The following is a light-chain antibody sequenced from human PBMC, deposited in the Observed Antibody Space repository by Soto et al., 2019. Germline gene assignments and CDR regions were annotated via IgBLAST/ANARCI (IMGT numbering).Light chain of an antibody. V-gene: IGKV3-20*01. CDR3: QQYGSSVYT. J-gene: IGKJ2*01. CDR1: QSVANNY. CDR2: GAS. Sequence: EIVLTQSPGALSLSPGERATLSCRASQSVANNYLAWYQQKPGQAPRLLIYGASSRATGIPDRFSGSGSGTDFTLTISRLEPEDFAVYYCQQYGSSVYTFGQGTKLEIK.